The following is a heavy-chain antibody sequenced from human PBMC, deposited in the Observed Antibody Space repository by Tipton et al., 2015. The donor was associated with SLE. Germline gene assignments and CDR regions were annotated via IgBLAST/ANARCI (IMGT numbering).Heavy chain of an antibody. V-gene: IGHV3-15*07. D-gene: IGHD3-16*01. Sequence: SLRLSCAVSNMTFTNAWMNWVRQAPGKGLEWVGRIKSEADGGATTYGSPVEGRFAVSRDDARATLFLHMTSLRPEDTGRYYCVTGGFNYWGQGALVTVSS. CDR3: VTGGFNY. CDR1: NMTFTNAW. J-gene: IGHJ4*02. CDR2: IKSEADGGAT.